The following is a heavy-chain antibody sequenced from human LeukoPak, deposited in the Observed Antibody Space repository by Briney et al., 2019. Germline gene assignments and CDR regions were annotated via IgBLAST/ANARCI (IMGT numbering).Heavy chain of an antibody. CDR3: ARVYYASGSYNFDY. Sequence: PGGSLRLSCAASGFTFSIYAMHWVRQAPGKGLEWVAVISYDGSSKYYADSVKGRFTISRDNSKNTLYLQMNSLRAEDTAVYYCARVYYASGSYNFDYWGQGTLVTVSS. D-gene: IGHD3-10*01. CDR1: GFTFSIYA. V-gene: IGHV3-30-3*01. J-gene: IGHJ4*02. CDR2: ISYDGSSK.